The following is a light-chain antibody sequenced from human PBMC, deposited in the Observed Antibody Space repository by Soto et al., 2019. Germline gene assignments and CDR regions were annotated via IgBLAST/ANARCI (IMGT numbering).Light chain of an antibody. CDR2: DVT. CDR1: SNDIGAFEY. J-gene: IGLJ3*02. V-gene: IGLV2-14*03. Sequence: QSALTQPAAVSGSPGQSITISCTGTSNDIGAFEYVSWYQQHPGKAPKLMIYDVTNRPSGVSNRFSGSKSGTTASLTISGLQADDEADYYCSSYTTSSTRVFGGGTKLTV. CDR3: SSYTTSSTRV.